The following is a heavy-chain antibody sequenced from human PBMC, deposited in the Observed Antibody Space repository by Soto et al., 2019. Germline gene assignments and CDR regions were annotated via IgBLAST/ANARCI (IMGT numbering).Heavy chain of an antibody. D-gene: IGHD5-18*01. V-gene: IGHV4-30-4*01. CDR2: IYYSGST. CDR3: ASNRYGYTFYDY. Sequence: QVQLQESGPGLVKPSQTLSLTCTVSGGSISSGDYYWSWIRQPPGKGLEWIGYIYYSGSTYYNPSLKSRVTISLDTSKNQFCLKLSSVTAADPAVYYSASNRYGYTFYDYWGQGTLVTVSS. CDR1: GGSISSGDYY. J-gene: IGHJ4*02.